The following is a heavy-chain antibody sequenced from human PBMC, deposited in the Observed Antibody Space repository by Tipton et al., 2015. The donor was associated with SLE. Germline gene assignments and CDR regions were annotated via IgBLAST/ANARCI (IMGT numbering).Heavy chain of an antibody. J-gene: IGHJ4*02. CDR2: IYYSGNT. CDR3: AGRPYGTGDNCSWGFDY. CDR1: GGSISSSSYY. Sequence: TLSLTCTVSGGSISSSSYYWGWIRQPPGKGLEWVGSIYYSGNTYYNPSLKSRVTISVDTSKRQVSLKLRSVSAADTAVYYCAGRPYGTGDNCSWGFDYWGQGSLVTVSS. V-gene: IGHV4-39*07. D-gene: IGHD2-15*01.